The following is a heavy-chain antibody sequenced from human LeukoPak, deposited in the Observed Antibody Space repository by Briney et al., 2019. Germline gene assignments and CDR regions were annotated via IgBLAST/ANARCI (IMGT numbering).Heavy chain of an antibody. CDR1: GFTFDDYA. Sequence: GGSLRLSCAASGFTFDDYAMHWVRQAPGKGLEWVSGISWNSGSIGYADSVKGRFTIFRDNAKNSLYLQMNSLRAEDTALYYCAKDQGDSQTFDYWGQGTLVTVSS. CDR3: AKDQGDSQTFDY. D-gene: IGHD2-21*02. CDR2: ISWNSGSI. V-gene: IGHV3-9*01. J-gene: IGHJ4*02.